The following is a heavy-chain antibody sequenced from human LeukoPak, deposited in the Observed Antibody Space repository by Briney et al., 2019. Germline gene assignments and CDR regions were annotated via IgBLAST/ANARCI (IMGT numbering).Heavy chain of an antibody. V-gene: IGHV5-51*01. CDR3: ARHPSYTSGWPLDY. J-gene: IGHJ4*02. CDR2: IYLGDSET. D-gene: IGHD6-19*01. Sequence: GESLKISCKGSGYIFTSHWIGWVRQIPGKGLEWMGIIYLGDSETSYGPSFQGQVTISADKSISTAYLQWSSLKASDTAMYYCARHPSYTSGWPLDYWGQGTLVTVSS. CDR1: GYIFTSHW.